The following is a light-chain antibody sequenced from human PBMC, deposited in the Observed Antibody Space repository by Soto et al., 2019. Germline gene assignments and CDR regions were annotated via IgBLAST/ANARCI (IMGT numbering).Light chain of an antibody. CDR1: QSVSSY. Sequence: EIVLTQSPATLSSSPGERATLSCRASQSVSSYLAWYQQKPGQTPRLLIYDASNRATGIPARFRGSGSGTDFTLTISSLEPEDFAVYYCQQRSSWPRTFGQGTKLEIK. CDR2: DAS. J-gene: IGKJ2*01. CDR3: QQRSSWPRT. V-gene: IGKV3-11*01.